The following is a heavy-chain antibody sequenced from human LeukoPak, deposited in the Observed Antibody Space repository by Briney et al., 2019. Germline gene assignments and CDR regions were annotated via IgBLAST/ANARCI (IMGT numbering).Heavy chain of an antibody. CDR3: ARAPNWNYGFDY. CDR1: GGTFSSYA. Sequence: SVKVSCKASGGTFSSYAISWVRQAPGQGLEWMGGIIPIFGTANYAQKFQGRVTITTDESTSTAYTELSSLRSEDTAVYYCARAPNWNYGFDYWGQGTLVTVSS. D-gene: IGHD1-7*01. J-gene: IGHJ4*02. CDR2: IIPIFGTA. V-gene: IGHV1-69*05.